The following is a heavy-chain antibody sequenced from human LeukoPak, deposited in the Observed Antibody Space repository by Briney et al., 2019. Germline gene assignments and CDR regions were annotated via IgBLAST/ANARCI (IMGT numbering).Heavy chain of an antibody. CDR3: ARDRTAAAVLDY. D-gene: IGHD6-13*01. J-gene: IGHJ4*02. Sequence: GASVKVSCKASNYTFISYGISWVRQAPGQGLEWMGWISSYNGNTNYGQKFQGRVSMTTDTSTNTAYMELKSLRSDDTAVYYCARDRTAAAVLDYWGQGTLVTVSS. CDR2: ISSYNGNT. CDR1: NYTFISYG. V-gene: IGHV1-18*01.